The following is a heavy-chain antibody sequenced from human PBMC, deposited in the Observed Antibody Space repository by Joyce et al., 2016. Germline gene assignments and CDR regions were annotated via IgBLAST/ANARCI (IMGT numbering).Heavy chain of an antibody. CDR2: RKEDGTQK. CDR1: GFSFSSSW. V-gene: IGHV3-7*03. J-gene: IGHJ4*02. CDR3: ARDRGWFAIDF. Sequence: EVQLVESGGGLVQPGGSLRLSCASSGFSFSSSWMTWVRQAPGKGLGWVGNRKEDGTQKYYGDSVKGRFTISRDNDKNSVYLQSNSLRGEDTAVYYCARDRGWFAIDFWGQGTLVSVSS. D-gene: IGHD3-10*01.